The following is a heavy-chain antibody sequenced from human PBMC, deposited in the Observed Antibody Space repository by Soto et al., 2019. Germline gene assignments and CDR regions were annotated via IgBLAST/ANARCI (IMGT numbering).Heavy chain of an antibody. V-gene: IGHV4-39*01. CDR1: RGSISSSTYY. CDR2: IYYSGST. J-gene: IGHJ6*02. CDR3: ARHRINYGMDV. Sequence: PSETLSLTCAVSRGSISSSTYYWGWIRQPPGKGLEWIGSIYYSGSTNYNPSLKSRVTISVDTSNNQFSLKLSSVTAADTAVYYCARHRINYGMDVWGQGTKVTGSS.